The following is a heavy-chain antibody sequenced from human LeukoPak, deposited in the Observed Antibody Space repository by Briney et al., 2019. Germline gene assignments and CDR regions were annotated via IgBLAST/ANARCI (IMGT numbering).Heavy chain of an antibody. V-gene: IGHV3-23*01. Sequence: GESLRLSCAASGFTFSSYAMTWVLQAPGKGPEWVSGISDSGGGTYYADSVEGRFTTSRDNSKNTVHLQMNSLRAEDTALYYCAKGYNSGWFESWGQGALVTVSS. CDR1: GFTFSSYA. J-gene: IGHJ5*01. CDR3: AKGYNSGWFES. D-gene: IGHD6-19*01. CDR2: ISDSGGGT.